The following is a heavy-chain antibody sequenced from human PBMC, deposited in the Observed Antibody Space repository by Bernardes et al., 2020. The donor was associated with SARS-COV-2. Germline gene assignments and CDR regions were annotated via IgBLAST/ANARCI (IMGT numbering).Heavy chain of an antibody. D-gene: IGHD2-2*02. Sequence: GGSLRRSCSASGITFNNYAMHWVRQAPGKGLEHVSAISSHGGSTYYADSVKDRFTISRDNSKNTLYLQMSSLRAEDTGVYYCFVVPAAIWFYYYDVDVWGRGTTVTVSS. CDR3: FVVPAAIWFYYYDVDV. V-gene: IGHV3-64D*08. J-gene: IGHJ6*02. CDR2: ISSHGGST. CDR1: GITFNNYA.